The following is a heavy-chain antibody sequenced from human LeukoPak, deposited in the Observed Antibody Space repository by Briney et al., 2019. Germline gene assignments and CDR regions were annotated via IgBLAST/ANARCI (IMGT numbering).Heavy chain of an antibody. D-gene: IGHD2-15*01. J-gene: IGHJ4*02. CDR3: ARGYCSGGSCYPGPFDY. Sequence: GGSLRLSCAVSGFTVSSNYMNWVRQAPGKGLEWVSVIYSGGSTYYADSVKGRFTISRDNLKNTLYLQVNSLRAEDTAVYYCARGYCSGGSCYPGPFDYWGQGTLVTVSS. CDR1: GFTVSSNY. V-gene: IGHV3-66*01. CDR2: IYSGGST.